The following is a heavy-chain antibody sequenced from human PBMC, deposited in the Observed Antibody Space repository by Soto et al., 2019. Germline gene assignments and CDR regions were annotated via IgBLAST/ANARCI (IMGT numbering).Heavy chain of an antibody. Sequence: QVQLQESGPGLVKPSETLSLTCTVSGGSISGYYWSWIRQPPGKGLEWIGYIYYSGSTNYNPSLKSRVTISVDTSKNQFSLKLSSVTAADTAVYYCARGYTDFDYWGQGTLVTVSS. D-gene: IGHD6-13*01. J-gene: IGHJ4*02. V-gene: IGHV4-59*08. CDR1: GGSISGYY. CDR3: ARGYTDFDY. CDR2: IYYSGST.